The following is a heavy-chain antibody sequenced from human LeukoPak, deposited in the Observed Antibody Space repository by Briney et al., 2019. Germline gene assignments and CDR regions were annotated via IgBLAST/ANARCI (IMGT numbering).Heavy chain of an antibody. CDR2: INHSGST. CDR3: ASPYCTNGVCYGYFDY. D-gene: IGHD2-8*01. V-gene: IGHV4-34*01. CDR1: GGSFSGYS. Sequence: SETLSLTCAVYGGSFSGYSWSWIRQPPGKGLEWIGEINHSGSTDYNPSLKSRVTISIDTSKNQFSLKLSSVTAADTAVYYCASPYCTNGVCYGYFDYWGQGTLVTVSS. J-gene: IGHJ4*02.